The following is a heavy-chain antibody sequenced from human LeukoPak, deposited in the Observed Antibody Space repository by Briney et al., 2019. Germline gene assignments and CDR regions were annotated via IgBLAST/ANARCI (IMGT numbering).Heavy chain of an antibody. CDR3: AKAGRGILDY. V-gene: IGHV3-23*01. J-gene: IGHJ4*02. D-gene: IGHD3-10*01. CDR2: ISGSGGST. CDR1: GFTFSNSA. Sequence: GSLRLSCAASGFTFSNSAMSWVRQAPGKGLEWVSGISGSGGSTYYADSVKGRFTISRDNSKNTVYLHMHSLRAEDTAVYYCAKAGRGILDYWGQGTLVTVSS.